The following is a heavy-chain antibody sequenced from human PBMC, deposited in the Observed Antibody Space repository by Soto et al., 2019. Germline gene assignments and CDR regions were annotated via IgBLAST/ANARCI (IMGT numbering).Heavy chain of an antibody. Sequence: GGSLRLSCAASGFTVSSNYMSWVRQAPGKGLEWVSVIYSGGSTYYADSVKGRLTISRDNSKNTLYLQTNSLRAEDTAVYYCAQQVTYRSGMDVWGQGTTVTVSS. J-gene: IGHJ6*02. D-gene: IGHD2-15*01. CDR3: AQQVTYRSGMDV. CDR1: GFTVSSNY. V-gene: IGHV3-53*01. CDR2: IYSGGST.